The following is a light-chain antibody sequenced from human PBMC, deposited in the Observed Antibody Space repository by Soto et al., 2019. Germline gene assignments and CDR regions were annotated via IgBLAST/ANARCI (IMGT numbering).Light chain of an antibody. CDR1: QTISSW. CDR2: EAS. J-gene: IGKJ1*01. CDR3: QQTYSTPRT. Sequence: DIQMTQSPSTLSGSVGDRVTITCRASQTISSWLAWYQQKPGKPPKLLIYEASNLQSGVPSRFSGSGSGTDFTLTIRSLQPEDFATYYCQQTYSTPRTFGQGTKVDIK. V-gene: IGKV1-39*01.